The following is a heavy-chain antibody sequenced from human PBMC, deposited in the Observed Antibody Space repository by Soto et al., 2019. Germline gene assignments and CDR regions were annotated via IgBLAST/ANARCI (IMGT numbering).Heavy chain of an antibody. Sequence: GESLKISCAASGFTFDDYGMSWVRQAPGKGLEWVSGINWNGGSTGYADSVKGRFTISRDNAKNSLYLQMNSLRAEDTALYHCARTRPVEYSSSSGPVGYYYYMDVWGKGTTVTVSS. J-gene: IGHJ6*03. CDR1: GFTFDDYG. CDR2: INWNGGST. V-gene: IGHV3-20*01. CDR3: ARTRPVEYSSSSGPVGYYYYMDV. D-gene: IGHD6-6*01.